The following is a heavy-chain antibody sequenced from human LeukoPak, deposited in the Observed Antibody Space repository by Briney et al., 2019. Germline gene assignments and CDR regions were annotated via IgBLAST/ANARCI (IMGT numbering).Heavy chain of an antibody. CDR2: IYSTGGT. V-gene: IGHV4-39*07. CDR3: ARRARYYGSGSYYTQAFDI. J-gene: IGHJ3*02. Sequence: PSETLSLTCTVSGGSISSIHYYWVWIRQSRGKGLEWIGMIYSTGGTHYNPSLKSRVIISVDMSKNQFSLKLNSVTAADTAVYYCARRARYYGSGSYYTQAFDIWGQGTMVTVST. CDR1: GGSISSIHYY. D-gene: IGHD3-10*01.